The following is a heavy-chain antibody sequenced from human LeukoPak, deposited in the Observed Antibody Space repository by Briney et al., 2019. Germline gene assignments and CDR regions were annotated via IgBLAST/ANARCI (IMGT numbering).Heavy chain of an antibody. Sequence: GGSLRLSCAASGFTFSSYGMHWVRQAPGKGLEWVAVIWDDGSNKYYADSVKGRFTISRDNSKNTLYLQMNSLRAEDTAIYYCARHWSYLDYWGQGTLVTVSS. V-gene: IGHV3-33*01. J-gene: IGHJ4*02. D-gene: IGHD3-3*01. CDR1: GFTFSSYG. CDR2: IWDDGSNK. CDR3: ARHWSYLDY.